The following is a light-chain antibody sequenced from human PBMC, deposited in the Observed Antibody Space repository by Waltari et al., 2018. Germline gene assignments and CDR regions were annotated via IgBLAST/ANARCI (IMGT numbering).Light chain of an antibody. CDR3: SSYTNSNTWV. Sequence: QSALTQPASVSGSPGQPITISCTGTSGDIGVFHYVSWYQQHPGKVPKLLIYAVSKRPSGVSNPFSGSKSGNTASLTISGLQAEDEADYYCSSYTNSNTWVFGGGTKLTVL. J-gene: IGLJ3*02. V-gene: IGLV2-14*03. CDR2: AVS. CDR1: SGDIGVFHY.